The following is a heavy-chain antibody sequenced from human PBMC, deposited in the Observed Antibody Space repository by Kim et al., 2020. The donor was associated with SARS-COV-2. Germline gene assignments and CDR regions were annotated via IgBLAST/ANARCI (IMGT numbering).Heavy chain of an antibody. CDR3: AREIAAVQRGFEF. J-gene: IGHJ4*02. D-gene: IGHD6-13*01. V-gene: IGHV3-7*03. Sequence: YVDSGKGRFTSSRDNAKNSLYLQMNSLRVEDTAVYYCAREIAAVQRGFEFWGQGTLVTVSS.